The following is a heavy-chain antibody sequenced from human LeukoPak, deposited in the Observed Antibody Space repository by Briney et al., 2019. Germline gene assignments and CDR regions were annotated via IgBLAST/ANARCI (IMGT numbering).Heavy chain of an antibody. V-gene: IGHV4-59*01. Sequence: PSETLSLTCTVSGVSISSYYWTWIRQPPGKGLEWIGYVYYSGSTNYNPSLKSRVSISVDTSKNQFSLNLSSVTATDTAVYYCAREDGYNFRVIDYRGQGTLVTVSS. CDR2: VYYSGST. CDR3: AREDGYNFRVIDY. CDR1: GVSISSYY. J-gene: IGHJ4*02. D-gene: IGHD5-24*01.